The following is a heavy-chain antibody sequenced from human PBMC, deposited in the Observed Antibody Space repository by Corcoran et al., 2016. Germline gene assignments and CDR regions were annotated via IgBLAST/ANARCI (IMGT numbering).Heavy chain of an antibody. D-gene: IGHD3-10*01. CDR2: ISYDGSNK. Sequence: QVQLVESGGGVVQPGRSLRLSCAASGFTFSSYGMHWVRQAPGKGLEWVAVISYDGSNKYYADSVKGRFTISRDNSKNTLYLQMNSLRAEDTAVYYWAKGIRYYYGSGSYLQDYWGQGTLVTVSS. CDR1: GFTFSSYG. CDR3: AKGIRYYYGSGSYLQDY. J-gene: IGHJ4*02. V-gene: IGHV3-30*18.